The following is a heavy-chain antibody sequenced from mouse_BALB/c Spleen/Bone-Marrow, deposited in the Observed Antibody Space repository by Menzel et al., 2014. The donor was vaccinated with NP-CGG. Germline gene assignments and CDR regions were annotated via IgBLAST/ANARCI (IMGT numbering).Heavy chain of an antibody. J-gene: IGHJ2*01. CDR1: SFNIKDTY. CDR3: ASYVYGYYFDY. D-gene: IGHD2-2*01. V-gene: IGHV14-3*02. CDR2: IDPANGNT. Sequence: EVQLVESGAELVKPGASVKLSCTASSFNIKDTYMHWVKQRPEQGLEWIGRIDPANGNTKYDPKFQGKASITADTSSNTAYLQLSSLTSEDTAVYYCASYVYGYYFDYWGQGTTLTVSS.